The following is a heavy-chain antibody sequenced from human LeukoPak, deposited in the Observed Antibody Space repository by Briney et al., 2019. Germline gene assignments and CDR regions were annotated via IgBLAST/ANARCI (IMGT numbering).Heavy chain of an antibody. J-gene: IGHJ3*02. V-gene: IGHV1-18*01. CDR1: GYTFTSYG. CDR2: ISAYNGNT. CDR3: ARDQALNIIVGVIVGAFDI. Sequence: GASVKVSCKASGYTFTSYGISWVRQAPGQGLEWMGWISAYNGNTNYAQKLQGRVTMTRDTSISTAYMELTRLRSDDTAVYYCARDQALNIIVGVIVGAFDIWGQGTVVTVSS. D-gene: IGHD3-16*02.